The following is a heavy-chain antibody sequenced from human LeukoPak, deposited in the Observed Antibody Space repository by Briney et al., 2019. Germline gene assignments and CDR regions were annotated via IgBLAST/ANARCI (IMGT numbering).Heavy chain of an antibody. V-gene: IGHV3-23*01. CDR3: ARDPNGNYVGAFDFQR. CDR1: GFTFSNYA. Sequence: PGGSLRLSCATSGFTFSNYAMSSVRHAPGKGLEWVSSITDRGVSTYYADSVKGRFSISRDNYKNTLYLQMSSLRAEDTAVYYCARDPNGNYVGAFDFQRWGQGTLVTVSS. CDR2: ITDRGVST. D-gene: IGHD4-17*01. J-gene: IGHJ1*01.